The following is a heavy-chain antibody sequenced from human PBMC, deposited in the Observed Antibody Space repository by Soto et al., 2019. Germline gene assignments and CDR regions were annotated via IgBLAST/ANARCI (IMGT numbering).Heavy chain of an antibody. CDR1: GGTFSSYA. CDR2: IIPIFGPA. CDR3: ARGDDHVVDPTQFDY. J-gene: IGHJ4*02. Sequence: QVQLVQSGAEVKKPGSSVKVSCKASGGTFSSYAISWVRQAPGQGLEWMGGIIPIFGPANSAQKFQGRVTITADESTSTAYMELSSLRSEDTAVYYCARGDDHVVDPTQFDYWGQGTLVTVSS. D-gene: IGHD2-15*01. V-gene: IGHV1-69*01.